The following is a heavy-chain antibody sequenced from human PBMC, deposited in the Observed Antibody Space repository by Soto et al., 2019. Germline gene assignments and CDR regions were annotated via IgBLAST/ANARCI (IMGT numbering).Heavy chain of an antibody. CDR2: ISYDGSNK. CDR1: GFTFSSYA. Sequence: VGSLRLSCAASGFTFSSYAMHWVRQAPGKGLEWVAVISYDGSNKYYADSVKGRFTISRDNSKNTLYLQMNSLRAEDTAVYYCARGSRIAVAGRYYFDYWGQGTLVTVSS. V-gene: IGHV3-30-3*01. J-gene: IGHJ4*02. D-gene: IGHD6-19*01. CDR3: ARGSRIAVAGRYYFDY.